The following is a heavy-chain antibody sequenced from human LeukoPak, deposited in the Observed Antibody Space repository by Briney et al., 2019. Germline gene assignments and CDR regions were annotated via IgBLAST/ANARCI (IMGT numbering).Heavy chain of an antibody. D-gene: IGHD2-15*01. CDR3: ARSLAVYCSGGSCYTVYFDY. CDR2: IYWDDDE. Sequence: ESGPTLVKPTQTLTLTCSFSGFSLSTSGVGVGWIRQPPGKALEWLALIYWDDDERYRPSLKSRLTITKDTSRNQVVLTMTNMDPVDTATYYCARSLAVYCSGGSCYTVYFDYWGQGTLVTVSS. V-gene: IGHV2-5*02. CDR1: GFSLSTSGVG. J-gene: IGHJ4*02.